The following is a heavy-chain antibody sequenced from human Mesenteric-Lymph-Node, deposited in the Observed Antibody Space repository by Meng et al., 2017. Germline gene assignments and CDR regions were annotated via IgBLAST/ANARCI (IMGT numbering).Heavy chain of an antibody. CDR2: AYYRSSWTY. V-gene: IGHV6-1*01. D-gene: IGHD3-10*01. J-gene: IGHJ4*02. CDR1: GYSVSSNLAA. Sequence: QGLPPHTAPGLVYLSQPPSLPCAIAGYSVSSNLAAWNWIRQSPSRGLEWLGRAYYRSSWTYDYAVSVRSRITINPDTSKNQFSLQLNSVTPEDTAVYYCAREGTLLRGVINPLDYWGQGTLVTVSS. CDR3: AREGTLLRGVINPLDY.